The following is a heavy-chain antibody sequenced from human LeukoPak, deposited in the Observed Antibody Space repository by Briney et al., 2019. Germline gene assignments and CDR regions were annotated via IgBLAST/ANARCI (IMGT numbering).Heavy chain of an antibody. V-gene: IGHV5-51*01. D-gene: IGHD2/OR15-2a*01. Sequence: GESLKISCKGFGYSFTSYWIGWVRQMPGKGLEWMGIIYPGDSDTRYSPSFQGQVTISADKSISTAYLQWSSLKASDTAMYYCARHRQPWKPEYAAFDIWGQGTMVTVSS. J-gene: IGHJ3*02. CDR2: IYPGDSDT. CDR3: ARHRQPWKPEYAAFDI. CDR1: GYSFTSYW.